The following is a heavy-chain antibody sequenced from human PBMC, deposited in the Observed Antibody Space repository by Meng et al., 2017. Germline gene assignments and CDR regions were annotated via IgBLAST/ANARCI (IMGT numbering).Heavy chain of an antibody. J-gene: IGHJ4*02. V-gene: IGHV4-4*02. CDR2: IYHSGST. D-gene: IGHD3-10*01. Sequence: QAQLQESGPGLVKPSGTRSRTCAVSGGSISSSNWWSWVRQPPGKGLEWIGEIYHSGSTNYNPSLKSRVTISVDKSKNQFSLKLSSVTAADTAVYYCARMSVLLWFGELFLNWGQGTLVTVSS. CDR3: ARMSVLLWFGELFLN. CDR1: GGSISSSNW.